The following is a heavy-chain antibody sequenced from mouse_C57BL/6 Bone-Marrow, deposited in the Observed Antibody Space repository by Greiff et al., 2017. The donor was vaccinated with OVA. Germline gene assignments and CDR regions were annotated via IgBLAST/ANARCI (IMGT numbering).Heavy chain of an antibody. D-gene: IGHD1-1*01. CDR1: GYTFTSYW. CDR2: IYPGSGRT. Sequence: QVQLQQPGAELVKPGASVKMSCKASGYTFTSYWITWVKQRPGQGLEWIGDIYPGSGRTNYNEKFKSKATLTVDTSSSTAYMQLSSLTSEDSAVYYCAREGTTVDLYYAMDYWGQGTSVTVSS. CDR3: AREGTTVDLYYAMDY. J-gene: IGHJ4*01. V-gene: IGHV1-55*01.